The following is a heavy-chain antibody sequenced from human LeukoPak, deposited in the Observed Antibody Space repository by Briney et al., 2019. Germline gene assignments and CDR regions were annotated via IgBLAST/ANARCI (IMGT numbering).Heavy chain of an antibody. CDR1: GYTFTGYY. J-gene: IGHJ4*02. V-gene: IGHV1-2*06. CDR3: ARDRRDIVLMPFDY. D-gene: IGHD2-8*01. Sequence: ASLKLSCKASGYTFTGYYMHWVRQAPGQGREWMGRTNPNSGGTNYAQKFQGRVTMTRDTSISTAYMELSRLRSDDTAVYYCARDRRDIVLMPFDYWGQGTLVTVSS. CDR2: TNPNSGGT.